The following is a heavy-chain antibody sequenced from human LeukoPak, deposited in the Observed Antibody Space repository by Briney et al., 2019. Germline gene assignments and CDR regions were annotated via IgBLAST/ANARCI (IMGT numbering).Heavy chain of an antibody. V-gene: IGHV1-18*01. CDR2: ISAYNGNT. D-gene: IGHD6-13*01. CDR3: ARDLAPGWAAAAPFDP. CDR1: GYTFTSYG. J-gene: IGHJ5*02. Sequence: ASVKVSCKASGYTFTSYGIIWVRQAPGQGLEWMGWISAYNGNTNYAQKLQGRVTMTTDTSTSTAYMELRSLRSDDTAVYYCARDLAPGWAAAAPFDPWGQGTLVTVSS.